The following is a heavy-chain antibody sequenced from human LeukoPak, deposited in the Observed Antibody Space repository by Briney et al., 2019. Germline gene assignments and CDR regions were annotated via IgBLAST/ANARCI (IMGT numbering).Heavy chain of an antibody. CDR3: ASSGHTSWVGFYYYYMGV. Sequence: SETLSLTCTVSGGSISSYYWSWIRQPPGKGLEWIGYIYYSGSTNYNPSLKSRVTISVDTSKNQFSLKLSSVTAADTAVYYCASSGHTSWVGFYYYYMGVWGKGTTVTVSS. V-gene: IGHV4-59*01. J-gene: IGHJ6*03. CDR1: GGSISSYY. CDR2: IYYSGST. D-gene: IGHD5-12*01.